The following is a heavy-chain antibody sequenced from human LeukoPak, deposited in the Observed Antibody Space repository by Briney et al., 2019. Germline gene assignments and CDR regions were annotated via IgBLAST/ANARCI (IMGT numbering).Heavy chain of an antibody. V-gene: IGHV4-59*01. Sequence: SETLSLTCTVSGGSISSYYWSWIRQPPGKGREWIGYIYYSGSTNYNPSLKSRVTISVDTSKNQLSLKLSSVTAADTAVYYCARGIAAAGVDYWGQGTLVTVSS. J-gene: IGHJ4*02. CDR1: GGSISSYY. D-gene: IGHD6-13*01. CDR2: IYYSGST. CDR3: ARGIAAAGVDY.